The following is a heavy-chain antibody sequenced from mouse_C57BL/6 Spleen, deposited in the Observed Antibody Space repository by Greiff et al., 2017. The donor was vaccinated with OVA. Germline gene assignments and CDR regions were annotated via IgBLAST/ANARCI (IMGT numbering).Heavy chain of an antibody. CDR1: GYTFTSYW. CDR2: IDPSDSET. J-gene: IGHJ4*01. D-gene: IGHD2-4*01. V-gene: IGHV1-52*01. Sequence: QVQLQQPGAELVRPGSSVKLSCKASGYTFTSYWMHWVKQRPIQGLEWIGNIDPSDSETHYNQKFKDKATLTVDKSSSTAYMQLSSLTSEDSAVYYCAREGDYDRVYAMDYWGQGTSVTVSS. CDR3: AREGDYDRVYAMDY.